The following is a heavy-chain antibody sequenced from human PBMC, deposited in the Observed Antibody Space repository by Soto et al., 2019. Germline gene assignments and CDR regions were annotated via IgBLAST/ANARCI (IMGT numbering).Heavy chain of an antibody. J-gene: IGHJ3*02. Sequence: VASVKVSCKASGYTFTSYYMHWVRQAPGQGLEWMGIINPSGGSTSYAQKFQGRVTMTRDTSTSTVYMELSSLRSEDTAVYYCAREGNMITFGGVTLPDAFDIWGQGTMVTVSS. D-gene: IGHD3-16*01. CDR3: AREGNMITFGGVTLPDAFDI. V-gene: IGHV1-46*01. CDR2: INPSGGST. CDR1: GYTFTSYY.